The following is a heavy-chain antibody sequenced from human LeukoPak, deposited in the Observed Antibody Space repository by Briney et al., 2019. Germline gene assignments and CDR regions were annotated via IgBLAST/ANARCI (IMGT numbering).Heavy chain of an antibody. D-gene: IGHD3-10*01. CDR2: IYSGGST. CDR1: GFTISSNY. J-gene: IGHJ4*02. CDR3: VYYYGSGSYSDY. Sequence: GGSLRLSCAASGFTISSNYMSWVRQAPGKGLERVSVIYSGGSTYYADSVKGRFTISRDNSKNTLYLQMNSLRAEDTAVYYCVYYYGSGSYSDYWGQGTLVTVSS. V-gene: IGHV3-66*01.